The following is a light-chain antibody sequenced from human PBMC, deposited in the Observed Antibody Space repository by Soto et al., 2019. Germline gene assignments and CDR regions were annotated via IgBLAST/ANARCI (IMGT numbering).Light chain of an antibody. Sequence: EIVLTQSPGTLSFSPGERATLSCRASQSVDSSYLAWFQQKPGQAPRLLMFLASGRATGVPDRFSGSGSGTDFTLTISRLEPEDFAVYYCQQYGSPPFPFGPGTNVDSK. V-gene: IGKV3-20*01. J-gene: IGKJ3*01. CDR1: QSVDSSY. CDR2: LAS. CDR3: QQYGSPPFP.